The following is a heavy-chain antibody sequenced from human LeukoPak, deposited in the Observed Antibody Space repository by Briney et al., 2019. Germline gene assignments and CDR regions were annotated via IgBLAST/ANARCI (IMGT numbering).Heavy chain of an antibody. CDR2: IYYTGSI. D-gene: IGHD2-21*02. Sequence: SETLSLTCTVSGGSMSRYYWSWIRQPPGKGLEWIGYIYYTGSINYNPSLKSRVTISVDTSKNQFSLKLSSVTAADTAVYYCARDLASCAGDCYSDGFDYWGQGALVTVSS. J-gene: IGHJ4*02. V-gene: IGHV4-59*01. CDR3: ARDLASCAGDCYSDGFDY. CDR1: GGSMSRYY.